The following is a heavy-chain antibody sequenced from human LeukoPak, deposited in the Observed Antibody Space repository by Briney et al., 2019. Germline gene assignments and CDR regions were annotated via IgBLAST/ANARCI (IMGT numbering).Heavy chain of an antibody. CDR2: RYYSGNT. V-gene: IGHV4-39*01. CDR3: ARRVFGSGRHDY. Sequence: PSETLSLTCSVSGGSISSSDYYGGWIRQPPGKGLEWIGNRYYSGNTYYNPALKSRVTISVDTSKNQFSLKVSSVTAADTAVYYCARRVFGSGRHDYWGQGTLVTVSS. D-gene: IGHD3-10*01. J-gene: IGHJ4*02. CDR1: GGSISSSDYY.